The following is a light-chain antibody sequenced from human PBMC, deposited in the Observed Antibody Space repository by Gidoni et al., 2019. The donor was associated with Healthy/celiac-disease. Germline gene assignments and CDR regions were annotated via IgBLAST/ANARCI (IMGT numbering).Light chain of an antibody. CDR2: RDS. V-gene: IGLV3-9*01. CDR3: QVWDSSTASYV. CDR1: NIGSKN. J-gene: IGLJ1*01. Sequence: SYELTQPLSVSVALGQTARITCGGNNIGSKNVHGYQQKPGQAPVLVIYRDSNRPSGNPERFSGSNSGNTATLTISRAQAGDEADYYCQVWDSSTASYVFGTGTKVTVL.